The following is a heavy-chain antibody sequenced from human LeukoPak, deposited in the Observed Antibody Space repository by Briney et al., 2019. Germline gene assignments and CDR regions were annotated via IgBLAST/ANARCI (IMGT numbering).Heavy chain of an antibody. V-gene: IGHV4-34*01. CDR3: ARDKGGISYFDY. J-gene: IGHJ4*02. CDR1: GGSFSGYY. Sequence: SETLSLTCVVSGGSFSGYYWSWIRQPPGKGLEWIGEIKHGGRPNYNPSLKSRVTISVDTSKNQFSLKLSSVTAADTAVYYCARDKGGISYFDYWGQGTLVTVSS. CDR2: IKHGGRP. D-gene: IGHD1-26*01.